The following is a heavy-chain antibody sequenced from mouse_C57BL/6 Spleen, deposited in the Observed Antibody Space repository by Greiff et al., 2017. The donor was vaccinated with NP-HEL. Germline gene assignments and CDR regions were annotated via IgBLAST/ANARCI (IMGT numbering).Heavy chain of an antibody. CDR2: IYPSDSET. CDR1: GYTFTSYW. V-gene: IGHV1-61*01. J-gene: IGHJ4*01. D-gene: IGHD3-2*02. CDR3: ASLDSSGYYAMDY. Sequence: QVHVKQSGAELVRPGSSVKLSCKASGYTFTSYWMDWVKQRPGQGLEWIGNIYPSDSETHYNQKFKDKATLTVDKSSSTAYMQLSSLTSEDSAVYYCASLDSSGYYAMDYWGQGTSVTVSS.